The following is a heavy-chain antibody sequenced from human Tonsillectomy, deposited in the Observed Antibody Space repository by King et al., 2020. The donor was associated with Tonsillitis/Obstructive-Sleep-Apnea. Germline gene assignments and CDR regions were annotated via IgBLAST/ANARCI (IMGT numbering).Heavy chain of an antibody. D-gene: IGHD4-17*01. Sequence: TLKESGPALVKPTQTLTLTCTFSGFSLSTSGMCVSWIRQPPGKALEWLARIDWDEDKYYSTSLKTRLTISRDTSKNQVVLTMTNMDPVDTATYYCARIRVGFGDYFFAFWGQGTLVTVSS. J-gene: IGHJ4*02. CDR1: GFSLSTSGMC. V-gene: IGHV2-70*11. CDR2: IDWDEDK. CDR3: ARIRVGFGDYFFAF.